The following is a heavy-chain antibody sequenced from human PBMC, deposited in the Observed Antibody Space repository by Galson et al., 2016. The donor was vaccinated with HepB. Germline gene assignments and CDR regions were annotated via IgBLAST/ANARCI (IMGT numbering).Heavy chain of an antibody. D-gene: IGHD3-10*01. V-gene: IGHV3-74*01. CDR2: INSDGSST. Sequence: SLRLSCAASGFTFSSYWMHWVRQAPGKGLVWVSRINSDGSSTSYADSVKGRFTISRDNAKNTLYLQMNSLRAEDAAVYYCARYEGSFWLGERFDPWGQGTLVTVSS. CDR1: GFTFSSYW. CDR3: ARYEGSFWLGERFDP. J-gene: IGHJ5*02.